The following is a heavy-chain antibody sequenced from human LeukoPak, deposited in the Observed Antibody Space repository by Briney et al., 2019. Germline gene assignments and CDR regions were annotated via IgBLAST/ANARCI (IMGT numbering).Heavy chain of an antibody. J-gene: IGHJ1*01. D-gene: IGHD6-13*01. Sequence: SETLSLTCTVSGGSISSYYWSWIRQPPGKGLEWIGYIHYSGSTNYNPSLKSRVTISVDTSKNQFSLKLSSVTAADTAVYYCARYSSSWYGNPEYFQHWGQGTLVTVSS. CDR1: GGSISSYY. CDR3: ARYSSSWYGNPEYFQH. V-gene: IGHV4-59*01. CDR2: IHYSGST.